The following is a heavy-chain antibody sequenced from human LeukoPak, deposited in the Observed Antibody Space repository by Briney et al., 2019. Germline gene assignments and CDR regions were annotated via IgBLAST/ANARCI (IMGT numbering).Heavy chain of an antibody. CDR3: ARDAPTMVRGVITQIAPYFDY. CDR2: MNPNSGNT. J-gene: IGHJ4*02. CDR1: GYTFTSYD. D-gene: IGHD3-10*01. Sequence: ASVKVSCKASGYTFTSYDINWVRQATGQGLEWMGWMNPNSGNTGYAQKFQGRVTITRNTSISTAYMELSSLRAEDTAVYYCARDAPTMVRGVITQIAPYFDYWGQGTLVTVSS. V-gene: IGHV1-8*03.